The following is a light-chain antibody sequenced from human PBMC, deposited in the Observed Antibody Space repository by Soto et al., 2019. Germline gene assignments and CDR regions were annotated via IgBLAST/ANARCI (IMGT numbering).Light chain of an antibody. CDR3: QQFSSYPLT. CDR1: HSVSSS. Sequence: EVVMTQSPAALCVSPGDRAAISCLASHSVSSSSAWHHQKPGQAPRLLTSGASTRAAGIPARFSGSGSGTEFTLTISSLQSEDFAVYYCQQFSSYPLTFGGGTRWIS. V-gene: IGKV3-15*01. J-gene: IGKJ4*01. CDR2: GAS.